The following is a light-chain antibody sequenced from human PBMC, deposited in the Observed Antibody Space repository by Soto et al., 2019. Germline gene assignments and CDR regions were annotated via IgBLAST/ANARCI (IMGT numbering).Light chain of an antibody. V-gene: IGKV3-20*01. Sequence: EIVMTQSPATLSVSPGERATLSCRASQSVSSNLAWYQQRPGQAPRLLIYGASNRATGIPDRFSGSGSGTDFTLTISRLEPEDFAMYYCQQYGSSPLTFGGGTKVDNK. CDR1: QSVSSN. J-gene: IGKJ4*01. CDR3: QQYGSSPLT. CDR2: GAS.